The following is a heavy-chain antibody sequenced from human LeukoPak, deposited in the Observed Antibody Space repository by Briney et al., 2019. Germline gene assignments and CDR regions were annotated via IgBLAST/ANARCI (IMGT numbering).Heavy chain of an antibody. CDR2: INPSGGST. D-gene: IGHD3-22*01. Sequence: ASVKVSCKASGYTFTSYYMHWVRQAPGQGLEWMGIINPSGGSTSYAQKFQGRVTMTRDTSTSTVYMELSSLRSEDTAVYYCARGLAHYYDSSGYYYEPWGQGTLVTVSS. CDR3: ARGLAHYYDSSGYYYEP. V-gene: IGHV1-46*01. CDR1: GYTFTSYY. J-gene: IGHJ5*02.